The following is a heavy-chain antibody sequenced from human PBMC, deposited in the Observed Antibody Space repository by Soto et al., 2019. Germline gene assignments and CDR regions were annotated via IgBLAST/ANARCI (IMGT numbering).Heavy chain of an antibody. Sequence: ASVKVSCKASGYTFTNNYVVWVRQAPGQRLEWMGIINPSGGNTIYAQKFQDRVTMTSDTSTSTAYMELSSLRSDDTAVYYCAREGDMKFHSDSSDEPGYWGQGTLVTVSS. D-gene: IGHD3-22*01. CDR1: GYTFTNNY. CDR2: INPSGGNT. V-gene: IGHV1-46*01. CDR3: AREGDMKFHSDSSDEPGY. J-gene: IGHJ4*02.